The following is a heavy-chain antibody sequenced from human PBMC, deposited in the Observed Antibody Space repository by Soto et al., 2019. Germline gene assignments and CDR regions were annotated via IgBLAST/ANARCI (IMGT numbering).Heavy chain of an antibody. V-gene: IGHV4-31*03. CDR3: ARGRQAYSSPFDY. CDR1: VGSISSGGYY. Sequence: SETLSLTCTVSVGSISSGGYYWSWIRQHPGKGLEWIGYIYYSGSTYYNPSLKSRVTISVDTSKNQFSLKLSSVTAADTAVYYCARGRQAYSSPFDYWGQGTLVTVSS. CDR2: IYYSGST. J-gene: IGHJ4*02. D-gene: IGHD6-13*01.